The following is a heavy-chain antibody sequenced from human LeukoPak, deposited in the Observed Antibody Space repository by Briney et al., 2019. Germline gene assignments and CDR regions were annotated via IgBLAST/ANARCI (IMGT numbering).Heavy chain of an antibody. J-gene: IGHJ6*03. CDR1: GFTVSSYG. CDR2: IWYDGSNK. Sequence: GSLRLSCAASGFTVSSYGMHWVRQAPGKGLEWVAVIWYDGSNKYYADSVKGRFTISRDNSKNTLYLQMNSLRAEDTAVYYCAKVGGHGSGWFYYYYYMDVWGKGTTVTVSS. CDR3: AKVGGHGSGWFYYYYYMDV. D-gene: IGHD6-19*01. V-gene: IGHV3-33*06.